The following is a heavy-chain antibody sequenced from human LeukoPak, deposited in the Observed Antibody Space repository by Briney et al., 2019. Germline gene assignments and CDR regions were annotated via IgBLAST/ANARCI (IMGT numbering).Heavy chain of an antibody. CDR3: ATECYDLLTGYLYYFHY. Sequence: GGSLRLSCEASGFTFRDYNVNWVRQAPGKGLEWVSSISSSSSFISYADSVKGRFTISRDNAKNSLYLQMNSLRAEDTALYYCATECYDLLTGYLYYFHYWGQGTLVTVSS. V-gene: IGHV3-21*01. CDR2: ISSSSSFI. CDR1: GFTFRDYN. J-gene: IGHJ4*02. D-gene: IGHD3-9*01.